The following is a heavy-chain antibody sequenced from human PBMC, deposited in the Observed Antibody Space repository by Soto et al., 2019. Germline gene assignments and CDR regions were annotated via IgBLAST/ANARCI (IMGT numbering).Heavy chain of an antibody. CDR1: GFTVSSNY. V-gene: IGHV3-53*01. D-gene: IGHD1-26*01. Sequence: HPGGSLRLSCAASGFTVSSNYMSWVRQAPGKGLEWVSVIYSGGSTYYADSVKGRFTISRDNSKNTLYLQMNSLRAEDTAVYYCGRSPDPSIVGAPGLGLFDIWGQGTMVTVSS. CDR2: IYSGGST. J-gene: IGHJ3*02. CDR3: GRSPDPSIVGAPGLGLFDI.